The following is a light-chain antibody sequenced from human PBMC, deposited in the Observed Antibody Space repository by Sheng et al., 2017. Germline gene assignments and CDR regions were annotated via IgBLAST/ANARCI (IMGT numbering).Light chain of an antibody. CDR3: QQLSSYRIF. J-gene: IGKJ5*01. Sequence: DIQMTQSPSTLSASVGDRVTITCRASQSISSWLAWYQQKPGKPPKLLIYASSTLQTGVPSRFSGSGSGTQFTLTISNLQPEDSATYYCQQLSSYRIFFGQGTRLDMK. CDR1: QSISSW. CDR2: ASS. V-gene: IGKV1-5*01.